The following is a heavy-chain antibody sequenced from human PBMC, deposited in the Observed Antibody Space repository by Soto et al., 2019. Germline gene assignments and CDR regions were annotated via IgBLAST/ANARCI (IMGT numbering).Heavy chain of an antibody. CDR2: ISGSGDNT. J-gene: IGHJ5*02. CDR3: AKAYLHLIAPLWGRFDP. V-gene: IGHV3-23*01. Sequence: GGSLRLSCEASGFTFSSFAMSWVRQAPGKGLEWVSAISGSGDNTYYADSVKGRFTISRDNSKSTLYLQMNTLSADDTAVYYCAKAYLHLIAPLWGRFDPRGQGTLVTVSS. CDR1: GFTFSSFA. D-gene: IGHD3-10*01.